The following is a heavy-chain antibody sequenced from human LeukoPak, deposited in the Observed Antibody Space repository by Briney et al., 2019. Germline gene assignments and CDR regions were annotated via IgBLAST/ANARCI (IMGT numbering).Heavy chain of an antibody. V-gene: IGHV3-73*01. CDR1: GFTFGGSA. J-gene: IGHJ3*02. D-gene: IGHD2-15*01. CDR2: IRSKANSYAT. CDR3: TSRKVVVVAAGGDDAFDI. Sequence: GGSLRLSCAASGFTFGGSAMHWVRQASGKGLEWVGRIRSKANSYATAYAASVKGRFTISRDDSKNTAYLQMNSLKTEDTAVYYCTSRKVVVVAAGGDDAFDIWGQGTMVTVSS.